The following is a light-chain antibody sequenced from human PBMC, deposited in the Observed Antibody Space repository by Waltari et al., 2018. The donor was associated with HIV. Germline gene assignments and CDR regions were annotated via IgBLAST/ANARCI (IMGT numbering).Light chain of an antibody. CDR2: KAS. CDR1: QSISSW. V-gene: IGKV1-5*03. Sequence: DIQMTQSPSTLSASVGDRVTITCRASQSISSWFAWYQQKPGKAPKLLIYKASSLESGVPSRFSGSGSGTEFTLTISRVQPDDFATYYCQQYNSYPLYSFGQGTKLEIK. J-gene: IGKJ2*03. CDR3: QQYNSYPLYS.